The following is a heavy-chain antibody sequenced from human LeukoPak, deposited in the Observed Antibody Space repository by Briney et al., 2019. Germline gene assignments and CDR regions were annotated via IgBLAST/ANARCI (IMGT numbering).Heavy chain of an antibody. D-gene: IGHD6-13*01. Sequence: PSETLSLTCAVSGYSISSGYYWGWIRQPPGKGLEWIGSIYHSGSTYYNPSLKSRVTISVDTSKNQSSLKLSSVTAADTAVYYCASTIAAAANFDYWGQGTLVTVSS. CDR1: GYSISSGYY. CDR3: ASTIAAAANFDY. V-gene: IGHV4-38-2*01. J-gene: IGHJ4*02. CDR2: IYHSGST.